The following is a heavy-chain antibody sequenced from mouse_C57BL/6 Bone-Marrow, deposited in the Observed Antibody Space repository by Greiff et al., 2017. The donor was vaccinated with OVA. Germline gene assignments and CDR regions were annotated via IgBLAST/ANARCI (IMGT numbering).Heavy chain of an antibody. Sequence: EVQRVESGGGLVQPGGSLSLSCAASGFTFTDYYMSWVRQPPGKALEWLGFIRNKANGYTKEYSASGKGRFTISRDNSQSILYLQMNALRAEDSATYCCARYENYDYDNSWYFDVWGTGTTVTVSS. CDR2: IRNKANGYTK. CDR1: GFTFTDYY. CDR3: ARYENYDYDNSWYFDV. J-gene: IGHJ1*03. D-gene: IGHD2-4*01. V-gene: IGHV7-3*01.